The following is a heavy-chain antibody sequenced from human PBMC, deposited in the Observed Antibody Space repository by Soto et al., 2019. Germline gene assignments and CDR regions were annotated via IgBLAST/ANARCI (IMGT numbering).Heavy chain of an antibody. CDR1: GGSISSGGYY. CDR3: AKGYCSGGSCYSDYGMDV. J-gene: IGHJ6*02. CDR2: IYYSGST. V-gene: IGHV4-31*03. D-gene: IGHD2-15*01. Sequence: QVQLQESGPGLVKPSQTLSLTCTVSGGSISSGGYYWSWIRQHPGKGLEWIGYIYYSGSTYYNPSLKIRVTIAVDTSKNQFSLKLSSVTAADTAVYYCAKGYCSGGSCYSDYGMDVWGQGTTVTVSS.